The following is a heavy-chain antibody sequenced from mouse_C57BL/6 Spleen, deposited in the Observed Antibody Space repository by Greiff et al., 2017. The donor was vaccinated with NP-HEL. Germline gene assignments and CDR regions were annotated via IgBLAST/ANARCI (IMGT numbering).Heavy chain of an antibody. V-gene: IGHV1-69*01. J-gene: IGHJ2*01. CDR2: IDPSDSYT. D-gene: IGHD2-1*01. CDR1: GYTFTSYW. Sequence: QVQLQQPGAELVMPGASVKLSCKASGYTFTSYWMHWVKQRPGQGLEWIGEIDPSDSYTNYNQKFKGKSTLTVDKSSSTAYMQLSSLTSEDSAVYYCARLYYGNYEYCDYWGQGTTLTVSS. CDR3: ARLYYGNYEYCDY.